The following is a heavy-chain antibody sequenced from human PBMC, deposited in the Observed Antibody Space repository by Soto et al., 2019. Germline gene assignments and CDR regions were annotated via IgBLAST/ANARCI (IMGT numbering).Heavy chain of an antibody. J-gene: IGHJ1*01. D-gene: IGHD3-10*01. CDR2: IYAGGST. Sequence: EVQLVESGGGLIQPGGSLRLSCVASGFTVSSTYMSWVRQAPEKGLEWVSVIYAGGSTYYADSVKGRFTLSRDNSKNTLYLQMNSLTADDTAVYYCARWFGVNWGQGTLVTVSS. CDR3: ARWFGVN. CDR1: GFTVSSTY. V-gene: IGHV3-53*01.